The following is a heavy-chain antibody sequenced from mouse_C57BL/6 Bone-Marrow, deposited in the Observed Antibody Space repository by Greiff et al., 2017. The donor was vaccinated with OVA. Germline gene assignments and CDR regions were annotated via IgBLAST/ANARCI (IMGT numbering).Heavy chain of an antibody. CDR2: ISDGGSYT. CDR1: GFTFSSYA. J-gene: IGHJ1*03. Sequence: EVQRVESGGGLVKPGGSLKLSCAASGFTFSSYAMSWVRQTPEKRLEWVATISDGGSYTYYPDNVKGRFTISRDNAKNNLYLQMSHLKSEDTAMYYCARGGVTGWYFDVWGTGTTVTVSS. V-gene: IGHV5-4*01. D-gene: IGHD2-2*01. CDR3: ARGGVTGWYFDV.